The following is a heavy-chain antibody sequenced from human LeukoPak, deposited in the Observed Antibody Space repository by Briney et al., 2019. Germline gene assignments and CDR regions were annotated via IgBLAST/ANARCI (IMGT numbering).Heavy chain of an antibody. Sequence: GESLKISCKGSGYSFTSYWIGWVRQMPGKGLEWMGIIYPGDSDTRYSPSFQGQVTISADKSISTAYLQWSSLKASDTAMYYCARPLVVVAATSAFDIWGQGTMVTVS. CDR2: IYPGDSDT. CDR3: ARPLVVVAATSAFDI. CDR1: GYSFTSYW. V-gene: IGHV5-51*01. J-gene: IGHJ3*02. D-gene: IGHD2-15*01.